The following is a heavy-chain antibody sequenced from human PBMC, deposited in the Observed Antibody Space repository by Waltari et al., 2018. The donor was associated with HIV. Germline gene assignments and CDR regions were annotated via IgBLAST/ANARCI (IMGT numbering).Heavy chain of an antibody. D-gene: IGHD4-17*01. CDR2: IWFDGTKQ. CDR1: GFTFSIYG. J-gene: IGHJ3*01. Sequence: QVQLVESGGGVVQPGRSLRLSCAVSGFTFSIYGMHWVRQAPGNGLEWGETIWFDGTKQYYADSVKGRFTISRDNSKNTLYLQMNSLNPEDTAMYYCARPKIETTRPDAFDVWGRGTMVTVSS. CDR3: ARPKIETTRPDAFDV. V-gene: IGHV3-33*08.